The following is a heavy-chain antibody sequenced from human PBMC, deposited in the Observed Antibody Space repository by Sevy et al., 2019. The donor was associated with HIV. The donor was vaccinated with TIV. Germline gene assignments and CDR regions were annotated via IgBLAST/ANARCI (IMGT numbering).Heavy chain of an antibody. D-gene: IGHD1-1*01. CDR1: GGSISSYY. CDR2: IYYSGST. J-gene: IGHJ6*02. CDR3: ARSLHGTSGMYGMDV. Sequence: SETLSLTCTVSGGSISSYYWSWIRQPPGKGLEWIGYIYYSGSTNYNPALKSRVTISVDTSKNQFSLKLSSVTAADTAVYYCARSLHGTSGMYGMDVWGQGTTVTVSS. V-gene: IGHV4-59*01.